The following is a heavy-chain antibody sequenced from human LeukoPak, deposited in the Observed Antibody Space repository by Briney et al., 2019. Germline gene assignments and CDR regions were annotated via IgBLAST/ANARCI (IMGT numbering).Heavy chain of an antibody. Sequence: PGGSLRLSCAASGFTVSSNYMSWVRQAPGKGLEWVSVIYSGGSTYYADSVKGRFTISRDNSKNTLYLQMNSLRAEDTAVYYCARGGYTHYYDSSGYYFDYWGQGTLVTVSS. CDR3: ARGGYTHYYDSSGYYFDY. J-gene: IGHJ4*02. V-gene: IGHV3-53*01. CDR2: IYSGGST. D-gene: IGHD3-22*01. CDR1: GFTVSSNY.